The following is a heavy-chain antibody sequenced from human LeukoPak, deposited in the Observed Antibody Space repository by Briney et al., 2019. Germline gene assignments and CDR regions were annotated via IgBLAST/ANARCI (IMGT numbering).Heavy chain of an antibody. CDR3: ARSTTAELWFSSDY. D-gene: IGHD5-18*01. V-gene: IGHV3-33*01. CDR2: IWYDGSNK. CDR1: GFTFSSYG. Sequence: GGSLRLSCAASGFTFSSYGMHWVRQAPGKGLEWVAVIWYDGSNKYYADSVKGRFTISRDNSKNTLYLQMNSLSAEDTAVYYCARSTTAELWFSSDYWGQGTLVTVSS. J-gene: IGHJ4*02.